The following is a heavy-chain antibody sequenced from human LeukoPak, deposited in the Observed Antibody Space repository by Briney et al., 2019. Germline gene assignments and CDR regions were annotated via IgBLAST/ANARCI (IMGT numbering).Heavy chain of an antibody. D-gene: IGHD2-15*01. CDR1: GGSISSYY. V-gene: IGHV4-4*07. J-gene: IGHJ4*02. CDR3: ARGGIVVVVAATPPYFDY. Sequence: SETLSLTCTVSGGSISSYYWSWIRQPAGKGLEWIGRIYTSGSTNYNPSLKSRVTMSVDTSKNQFSLKLSSVTAADTAVYYCARGGIVVVVAATPPYFDYWGQGTLVTVSS. CDR2: IYTSGST.